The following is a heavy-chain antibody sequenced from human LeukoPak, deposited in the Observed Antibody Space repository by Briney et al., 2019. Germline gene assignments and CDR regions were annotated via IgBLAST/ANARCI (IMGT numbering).Heavy chain of an antibody. CDR1: GFTFSNYW. V-gene: IGHV3-74*01. J-gene: IGHJ3*02. CDR2: INSDGAST. D-gene: IGHD1-14*01. CDR3: ARENGFNRRAFDI. Sequence: GGSLRLSCAASGFTFSNYWIHWVRQAPGKGLVWVSRINSDGASTIYADSVKGRFTISRDNAKNTLYLQMNSLRVEDTAVYYCARENGFNRRAFDIWGHGTMVTVSS.